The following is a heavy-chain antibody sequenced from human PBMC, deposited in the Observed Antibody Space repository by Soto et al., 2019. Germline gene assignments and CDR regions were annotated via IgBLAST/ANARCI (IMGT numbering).Heavy chain of an antibody. J-gene: IGHJ5*02. CDR3: FRYERRALRDL. Sequence: EVHLVESGGGVVEPGGSLRLSCAASGFTVSSSWMHWVRQAPGKGLEGVGRIKSQIDGGTTDYGTPVKGRSTISRDDSKNTLYLQMNSVKTEDTAVYYCFRYERRALRDLWGQGTLVTVSS. V-gene: IGHV3-15*07. D-gene: IGHD2-2*01. CDR1: GFTVSSSW. CDR2: IKSQIDGGTT.